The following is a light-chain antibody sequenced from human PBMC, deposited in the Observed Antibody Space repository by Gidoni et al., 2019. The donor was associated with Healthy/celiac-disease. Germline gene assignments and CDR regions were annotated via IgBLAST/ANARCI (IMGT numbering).Light chain of an antibody. V-gene: IGKV2-24*01. CDR3: MQATHSLSYT. CDR2: KLP. CDR1: QSIVHSDGNTY. Sequence: ESMSTQTPLSSPVTLAQPASISCMSGQSIVHSDGNTYLTWLQQRPGQPPRLLIYKLPNRSSGVPDRFSGSGAGTDFTLTISRVEAEDFGVYYCMQATHSLSYTFGPGTKLEIK. J-gene: IGKJ2*01.